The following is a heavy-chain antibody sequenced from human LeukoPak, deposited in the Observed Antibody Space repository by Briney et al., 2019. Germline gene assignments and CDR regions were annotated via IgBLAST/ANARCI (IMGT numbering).Heavy chain of an antibody. J-gene: IGHJ4*02. Sequence: GSLRLSCAASGFTFSSYAMGWIRQPPGKGLEWIGEINHSGSTNYNPSLKSRVTISVDTSKNQFSLKLSSVTAADTAVYYCARVRGQQLVTLFDYWGQGTLVTVSS. D-gene: IGHD6-13*01. CDR1: GFTFSSYA. CDR3: ARVRGQQLVTLFDY. CDR2: INHSGST. V-gene: IGHV4-34*01.